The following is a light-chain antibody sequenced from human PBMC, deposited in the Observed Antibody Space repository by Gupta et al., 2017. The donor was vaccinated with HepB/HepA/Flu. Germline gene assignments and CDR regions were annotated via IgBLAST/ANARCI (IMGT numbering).Light chain of an antibody. J-gene: IGLJ2*01. Sequence: SSELTQDPAVSVALAQTVRITCKGDSLRSYYASWYQQKPGQAPVLVIYGKNNRPSGIPERFSGSNSGNTASLTITGAQAEDEADYYCHARDSSSNHVVFGGGTKLTVL. CDR3: HARDSSSNHVV. CDR2: GKN. V-gene: IGLV3-19*01. CDR1: SLRSYY.